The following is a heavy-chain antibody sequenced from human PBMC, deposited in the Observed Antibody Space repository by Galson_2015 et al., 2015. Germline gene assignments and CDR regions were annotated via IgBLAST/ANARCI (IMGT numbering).Heavy chain of an antibody. D-gene: IGHD2-15*01. Sequence: SLRLSCAASGFTFSSYTMNWVRQAPGKGLEWVSSISSSSSYIYYADSVKGRFTISGDNAKNSLYLQMNSLRVEDTAVYYCARVGVHYCSGGSCYPFDYWGQGTLVTVSS. CDR1: GFTFSSYT. CDR2: ISSSSSYI. CDR3: ARVGVHYCSGGSCYPFDY. J-gene: IGHJ4*02. V-gene: IGHV3-21*01.